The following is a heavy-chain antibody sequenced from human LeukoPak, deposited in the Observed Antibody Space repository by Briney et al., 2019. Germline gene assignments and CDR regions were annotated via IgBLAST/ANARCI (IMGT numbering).Heavy chain of an antibody. D-gene: IGHD3-22*01. V-gene: IGHV4-38-2*02. CDR3: ARVHVNSGYYFGDAFDI. Sequence: SETLPLTCTVSGYSISSGYYWGWVRQPPGKGLEWIGEINHSGSTNYNPSLKSRVTISVDTSKNQFSLKLSSVTAADTAIYYCARVHVNSGYYFGDAFDIWGQGTMVTVSS. J-gene: IGHJ3*02. CDR1: GYSISSGYY. CDR2: INHSGST.